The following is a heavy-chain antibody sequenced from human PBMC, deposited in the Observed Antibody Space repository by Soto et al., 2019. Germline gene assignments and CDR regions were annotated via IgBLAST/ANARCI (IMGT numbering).Heavy chain of an antibody. CDR2: IIPILGIA. CDR1: GGTFSSYT. D-gene: IGHD6-13*01. V-gene: IGHV1-69*02. J-gene: IGHJ2*01. Sequence: QVQLVQSGAEVKKPGSSVKVSCKASGGTFSSYTISWVRQAPGQGLEWMGRIIPILGIANYAQKFQGRVTITADKSTSTAYRELSSLRSEDTDVYYCASDHPWSGQQLVPNCYFDLWGRGTLFTVSS. CDR3: ASDHPWSGQQLVPNCYFDL.